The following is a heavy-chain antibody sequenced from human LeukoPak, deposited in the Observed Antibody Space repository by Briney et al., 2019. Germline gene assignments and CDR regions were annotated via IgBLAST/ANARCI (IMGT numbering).Heavy chain of an antibody. Sequence: SETLSLTCTVSGGSISSYYWSWIRQPPGKGLEWIGYIYYSGSTNYNPSLKSQVTISVDTSKNQFSLKLSSVTAADTAVYYCAREGYSYGLFDYWGQGTLVTVSS. J-gene: IGHJ4*02. CDR2: IYYSGST. V-gene: IGHV4-59*01. CDR1: GGSISSYY. CDR3: AREGYSYGLFDY. D-gene: IGHD5-18*01.